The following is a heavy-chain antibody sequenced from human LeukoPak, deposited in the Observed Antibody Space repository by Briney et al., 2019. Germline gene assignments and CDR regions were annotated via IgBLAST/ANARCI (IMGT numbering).Heavy chain of an antibody. J-gene: IGHJ4*02. CDR3: ARPNDYGYYFDY. D-gene: IGHD4-17*01. V-gene: IGHV5-51*01. Sequence: GESLKVSCKGSGYSFATSWIGWVRQMPGKGLGWMGIIYPGDSDTRYSPSFQGQVTISVDKSISTAYLQWSSLKASDTAMYYCARPNDYGYYFDYWGQGTLVTVSS. CDR2: IYPGDSDT. CDR1: GYSFATSW.